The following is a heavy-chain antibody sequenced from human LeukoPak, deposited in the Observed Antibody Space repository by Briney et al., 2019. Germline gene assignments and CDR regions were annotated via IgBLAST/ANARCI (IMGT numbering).Heavy chain of an antibody. Sequence: SETLSLTCTVSGGSISSYYWSCLRQHPGKGLEWIGYIYYSGSTYYNPSLTSRVTISIDTSKNQLSLRLSSVTAADTAVYYCAREGSRDFWSGPVYYFDYWGQGTLVTVSS. D-gene: IGHD3-3*01. V-gene: IGHV4-59*01. CDR1: GGSISSYY. CDR3: AREGSRDFWSGPVYYFDY. CDR2: IYYSGST. J-gene: IGHJ4*02.